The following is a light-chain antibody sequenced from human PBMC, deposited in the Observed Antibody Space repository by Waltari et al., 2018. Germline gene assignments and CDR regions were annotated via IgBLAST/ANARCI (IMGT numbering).Light chain of an antibody. CDR2: GAS. V-gene: IGKV3-20*01. Sequence: PGERATVSCRASRSVSRALAWYQQKPGQAPRLLIYGASTRATGIPDRFSGSGSGTDFSLTISRVEPDDFAVYYCQHYLRLPVTFGQGTTVEI. CDR1: RSVSRA. J-gene: IGKJ1*01. CDR3: QHYLRLPVT.